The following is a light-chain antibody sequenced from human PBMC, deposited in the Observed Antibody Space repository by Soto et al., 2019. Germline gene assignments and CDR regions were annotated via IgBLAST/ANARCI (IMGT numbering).Light chain of an antibody. CDR1: SSDVGGYNY. V-gene: IGLV2-14*01. CDR3: SSYTSSSTLVL. Sequence: QSALTQPASVSRSPGQSITISCTGTSSDVGGYNYVSWYQQHPGKAPKLMIYEVTNRPSGVSNRFSGSKSGNTASLTISGLQAEDEADYYCSSYTSSSTLVLFGGGTKLTVL. J-gene: IGLJ2*01. CDR2: EVT.